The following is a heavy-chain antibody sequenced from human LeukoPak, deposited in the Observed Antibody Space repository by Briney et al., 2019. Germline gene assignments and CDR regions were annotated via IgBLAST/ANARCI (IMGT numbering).Heavy chain of an antibody. J-gene: IGHJ4*02. CDR2: ISSSSSYI. V-gene: IGHV3-21*01. CDR3: ARVPSPGYSYGHPYYFDY. CDR1: GFTLPYG. Sequence: PGGSLRLSCVVSGFTLPYGMSWVRQAPGKGLEWVSSISSSSSYIYSADSLKGRFTISRDNAKNSLFLQMNSLRAEDTAVYYCARVPSPGYSYGHPYYFDYWGQGTLVTVSS. D-gene: IGHD5-18*01.